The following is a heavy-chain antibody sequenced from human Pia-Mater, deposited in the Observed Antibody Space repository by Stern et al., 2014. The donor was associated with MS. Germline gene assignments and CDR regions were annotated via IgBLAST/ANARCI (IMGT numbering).Heavy chain of an antibody. V-gene: IGHV3-30*18. J-gene: IGHJ6*02. CDR3: AKDRLFCSGGGCYAMDV. CDR2: ISNDGNEK. CDR1: GFTLRSYG. Sequence: VPLVASGGGVVQPGRSLRLSCAASGFTLRSYGMHWVRPAPGKGLEWVAVISNDGNEKYYTDSVKGRFTISRDNSKNTLYLQMNSLRIEDTAVYYCAKDRLFCSGGGCYAMDVWGQGTTVTVSS. D-gene: IGHD2-15*01.